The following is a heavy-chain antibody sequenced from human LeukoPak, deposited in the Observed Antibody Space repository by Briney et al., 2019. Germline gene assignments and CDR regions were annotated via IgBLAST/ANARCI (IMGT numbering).Heavy chain of an antibody. J-gene: IGHJ4*02. CDR2: IYSGGST. Sequence: PGGSLRLSCAASGFTVSSNYMSWVRQAPGKGLEWGSVIYSGGSTYYADSVKGRFTISRDNSKNTLYLQMNSLRAEDTAVYYCAREGGNYYFDYWGQGTLVTVSS. V-gene: IGHV3-66*02. CDR3: AREGGNYYFDY. D-gene: IGHD1-7*01. CDR1: GFTVSSNY.